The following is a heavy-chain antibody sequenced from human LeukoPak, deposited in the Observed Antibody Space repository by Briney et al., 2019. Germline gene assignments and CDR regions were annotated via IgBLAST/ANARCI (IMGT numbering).Heavy chain of an antibody. V-gene: IGHV1-18*01. D-gene: IGHD2-2*01. CDR3: ARGIRATQLAGY. Sequence: ASVKVSCKASSYTFTSYGISWVRQAPGQGLEWMGWISAYNGNTNYAQKLQGSVTMTTDTSKSTAYMELRSLRSDDTAVYYCARGIRATQLAGYWGQGTLVTVSS. CDR1: SYTFTSYG. CDR2: ISAYNGNT. J-gene: IGHJ4*02.